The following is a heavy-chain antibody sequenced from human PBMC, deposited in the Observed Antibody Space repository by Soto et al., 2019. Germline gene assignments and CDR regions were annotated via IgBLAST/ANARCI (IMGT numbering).Heavy chain of an antibody. Sequence: GGSLRLSCAASGFTFSSYAMNWVRQAPGRGLEWVSTISASGDNTYYTDSVKGRFTIPRDNSKNTLSLQMNSLRAEDTAVYYCARDPSTGSADYWGQGTLVTVSS. CDR2: ISASGDNT. J-gene: IGHJ4*02. D-gene: IGHD3-9*01. V-gene: IGHV3-23*01. CDR3: ARDPSTGSADY. CDR1: GFTFSSYA.